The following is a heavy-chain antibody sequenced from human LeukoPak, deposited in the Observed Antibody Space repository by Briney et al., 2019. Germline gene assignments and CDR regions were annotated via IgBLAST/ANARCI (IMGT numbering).Heavy chain of an antibody. CDR1: GFTFSDYY. CDR3: ARGQYQLLVYYMDV. D-gene: IGHD2-2*01. Sequence: GRSLRLSCAASGFTFSDYYMSWIRQAPGEGLEWVSYISSSGSTIYYADSVKGRFTISRDNAKNSLYLQMNSLRAEDTAVYYCARGQYQLLVYYMDVWGKGTTVTVSS. V-gene: IGHV3-11*04. J-gene: IGHJ6*03. CDR2: ISSSGSTI.